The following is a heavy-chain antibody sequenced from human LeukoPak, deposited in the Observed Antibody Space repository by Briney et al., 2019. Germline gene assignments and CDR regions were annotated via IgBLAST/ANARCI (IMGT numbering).Heavy chain of an antibody. CDR3: ATGNGYSYGRYYFDY. V-gene: IGHV3-23*01. J-gene: IGHJ4*02. CDR2: ITASGGNT. CDR1: GFTFSSYA. Sequence: PGGSLRLSCAASGFTFSSYAMGWVRQAPGKGLEWVSAITASGGNTYYADSVKGRFTISRDNSKNTLYLQVNSLRAEDTAVYYCATGNGYSYGRYYFDYWGQGTLVTVSS. D-gene: IGHD5-18*01.